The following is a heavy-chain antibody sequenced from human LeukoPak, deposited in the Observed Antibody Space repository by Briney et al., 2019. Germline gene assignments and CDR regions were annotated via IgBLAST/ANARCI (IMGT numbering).Heavy chain of an antibody. D-gene: IGHD3-22*01. J-gene: IGHJ4*02. Sequence: GGSLRLSCAASGFTFDDYAMHWVRQAPGKGLEWVSGISWNSGSIGYADSVKGRFTISRDNAKNSLYLQMNSLRAEDTALYYCAKGLDYYDSSGYYDYWGQGTLVTVSS. CDR2: ISWNSGSI. CDR3: AKGLDYYDSSGYYDY. CDR1: GFTFDDYA. V-gene: IGHV3-9*01.